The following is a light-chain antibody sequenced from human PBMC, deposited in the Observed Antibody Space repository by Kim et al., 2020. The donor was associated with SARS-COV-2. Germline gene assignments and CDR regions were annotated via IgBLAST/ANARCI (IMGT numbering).Light chain of an antibody. CDR3: QQYNNWYT. CDR1: QSVSSN. J-gene: IGKJ2*01. V-gene: IGKV3-15*01. CDR2: GAS. Sequence: IVMTQSPATLSVSPGERATLSCRASQSVSSNLAWYQQKPGQAPRLLIYGASTRATGIPARFSGSGSGTEFTLTISGLQSEDLAVYYCQQYNNWYTFGQGTKLEI.